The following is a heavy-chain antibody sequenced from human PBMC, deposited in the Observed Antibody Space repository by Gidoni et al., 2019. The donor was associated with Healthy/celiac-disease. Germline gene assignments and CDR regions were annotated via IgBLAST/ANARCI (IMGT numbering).Heavy chain of an antibody. CDR1: GGSISSGSYS. Sequence: QAKLQESGPGLVKHSQTLYLPGTVSGGSISSGSYSWRWIRQPAGKGLEWLGCIYTSGSTNYNPSLKRRVTMSVDTSKNQFSLKLRSVTAADTAVYYCASDLAVGPPDYGMDVWGQGTTVTVSS. CDR2: IYTSGST. V-gene: IGHV4-61*02. D-gene: IGHD1-26*01. J-gene: IGHJ6*02. CDR3: ASDLAVGPPDYGMDV.